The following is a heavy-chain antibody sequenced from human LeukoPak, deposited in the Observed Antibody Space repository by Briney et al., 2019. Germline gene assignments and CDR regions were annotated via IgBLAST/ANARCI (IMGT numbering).Heavy chain of an antibody. CDR3: ARGGSPKLFSSGYYSVDY. CDR2: ISGNSRLR. J-gene: IGHJ4*02. CDR1: GFTFSDYY. Sequence: GGSLRLSCAASGFTFSDYYINWIRQAPGKGLEWLSYISGNSRLREYADSVKGRFTISRDNARNLLFLQMDSLRAEDTAVYYCARGGSPKLFSSGYYSVDYWGQGTLVTVSS. D-gene: IGHD3-22*01. V-gene: IGHV3-11*04.